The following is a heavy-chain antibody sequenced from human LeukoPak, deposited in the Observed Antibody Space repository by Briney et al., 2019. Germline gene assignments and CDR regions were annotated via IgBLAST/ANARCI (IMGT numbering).Heavy chain of an antibody. CDR2: IYHSGST. J-gene: IGHJ3*02. V-gene: IGHV4-4*02. CDR3: ARLEKYSSSWSTGDAFDI. CDR1: GGSISSSNW. D-gene: IGHD6-13*01. Sequence: SETLSLTCAVSGGSISSSNWWSWVRQPPGKGLEWIGEIYHSGSTNYNPSLKSRVTISVDTSKNQFSLKLSSVTAADTAVYYCARLEKYSSSWSTGDAFDIWGQGTMVTVSS.